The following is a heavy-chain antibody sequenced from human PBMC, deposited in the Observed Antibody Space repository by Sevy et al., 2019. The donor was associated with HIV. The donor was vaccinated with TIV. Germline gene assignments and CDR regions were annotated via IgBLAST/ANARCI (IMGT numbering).Heavy chain of an antibody. CDR2: IWYDGSNK. V-gene: IGHV3-33*01. D-gene: IGHD3-3*01. J-gene: IGHJ6*02. CDR1: GFTFSSYG. Sequence: GGSLRLSCAASGFTFSSYGMHWVRQAPGKGLEWVAVIWYDGSNKYYADSVKGRFTISRDNSKNTLYLQMNSLRAEDKALYYCAREPGGTIFGVVIPNPLFYYGMDVWGQGTTVTVSS. CDR3: AREPGGTIFGVVIPNPLFYYGMDV.